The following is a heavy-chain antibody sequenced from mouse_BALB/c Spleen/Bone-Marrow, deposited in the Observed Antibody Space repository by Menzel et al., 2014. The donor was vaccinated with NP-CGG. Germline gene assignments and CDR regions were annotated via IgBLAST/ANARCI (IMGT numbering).Heavy chain of an antibody. CDR1: GYSFTDYT. CDR2: FNPNNGGT. D-gene: IGHD1-1*02. J-gene: IGHJ2*01. CDR3: ARAGWYDY. V-gene: IGHV1-22*01. Sequence: VQLQQSGPELVKPGSSVKMSCKTSGYSFTDYTIHWVKQSHGKSLEWIGGFNPNNGGTNYNQKFKDKATLTVDKSSRTAYMEFRSLTFEDSAVYYCARAGWYDYWGQGTTLTVSS.